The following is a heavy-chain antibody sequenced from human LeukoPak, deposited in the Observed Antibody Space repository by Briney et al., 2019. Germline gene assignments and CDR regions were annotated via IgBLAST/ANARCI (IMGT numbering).Heavy chain of an antibody. D-gene: IGHD2/OR15-2a*01. J-gene: IGHJ4*02. CDR1: GGSFSGYY. CDR3: ARDKIGGINFDY. Sequence: SETLSLTCAVYGGSFSGYYWSWIRQPPGKGLEWIGKINHSGSTNYNPSLKSRVTISVDTSKNQFSLKVSSVTAVDTAVYYCARDKIGGINFDYWGQGTLITVSA. CDR2: INHSGST. V-gene: IGHV4-34*01.